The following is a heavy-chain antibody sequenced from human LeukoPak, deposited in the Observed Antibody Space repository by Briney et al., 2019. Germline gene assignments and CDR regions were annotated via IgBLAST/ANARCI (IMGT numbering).Heavy chain of an antibody. V-gene: IGHV3-33*08. CDR1: GFPLCRFW. J-gene: IGHJ4*02. CDR2: IWHDGSNK. CDR3: ARAVGPFDY. Sequence: GGSLRLSCAASGFPLCRFWVHWVPQAPGKGVRWVAVIWHDGSNKYYTDSVKGRFTISRDNSENTLYLQMNSLRAEDTAVYYCARAVGPFDYWGQGTLVTVSS.